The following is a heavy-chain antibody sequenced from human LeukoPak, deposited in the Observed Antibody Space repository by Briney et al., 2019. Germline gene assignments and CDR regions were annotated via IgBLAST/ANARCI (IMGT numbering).Heavy chain of an antibody. CDR1: GFTFSSYA. J-gene: IGHJ4*02. CDR3: ARDSTQWLVPQYYFDY. CDR2: ISYDGSNK. V-gene: IGHV3-30-3*01. Sequence: PGRSLRLSCAASGFTFSSYAMHWVRRAPGKGLEWVAVISYDGSNKYYADSVKGRFTISRDNSKNTLYLQMNSLRAEDTAVYYCARDSTQWLVPQYYFDYWGQGTLVTVSS. D-gene: IGHD6-19*01.